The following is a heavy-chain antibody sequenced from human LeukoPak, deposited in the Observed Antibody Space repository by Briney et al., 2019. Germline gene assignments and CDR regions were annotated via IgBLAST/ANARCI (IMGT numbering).Heavy chain of an antibody. V-gene: IGHV3-48*03. CDR1: GFTFSSYA. CDR3: ARKVLSGSRYFDY. CDR2: ITSSASTI. J-gene: IGHJ4*02. D-gene: IGHD1-26*01. Sequence: GKSLRLSCAASGFTFSSYAMHWVRQAPGKGLEWVSYITSSASTIYYAESVKGRYTISRDNAKNSLFLQMNSLRAEDTAVYYCARKVLSGSRYFDYWGQGALVTVSS.